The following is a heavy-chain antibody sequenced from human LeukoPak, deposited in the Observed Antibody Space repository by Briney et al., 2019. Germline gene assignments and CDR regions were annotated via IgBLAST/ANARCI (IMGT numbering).Heavy chain of an antibody. Sequence: SETLSLTCTVSGGSISSYYWSWIRQPPGKGLEWIGYIYNFGSASYNPSLKSRVTISVDTSKKQFSLKLASVTAADIAVYYCARDDDYGDAFDIWGQGTMVTVSS. V-gene: IGHV4-59*01. CDR3: ARDDDYGDAFDI. D-gene: IGHD4-17*01. CDR2: IYNFGSA. CDR1: GGSISSYY. J-gene: IGHJ3*02.